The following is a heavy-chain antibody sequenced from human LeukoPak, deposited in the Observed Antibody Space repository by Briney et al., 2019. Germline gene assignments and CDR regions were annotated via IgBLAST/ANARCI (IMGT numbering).Heavy chain of an antibody. CDR3: ARNLKSGRNFDY. J-gene: IGHJ4*02. D-gene: IGHD6-6*01. CDR1: GGSISSSSYY. V-gene: IGHV4-39*01. Sequence: SETLSLTCTASGGSISSSSYYWGWIRQPPGKGLEWIGNMFYSGKTYYNPSLQSRVIISVDTSKNQFSLKLSSVTAADTAVYYCARNLKSGRNFDYWGQGTLVAVSS. CDR2: MFYSGKT.